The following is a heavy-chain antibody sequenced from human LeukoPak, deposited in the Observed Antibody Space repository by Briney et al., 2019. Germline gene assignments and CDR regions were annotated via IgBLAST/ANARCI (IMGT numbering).Heavy chain of an antibody. Sequence: GASVKVSCKASGGTFSSYTISWVRQAPGQALEWVGRMIPILDIANYAQKYQGRVTITADKSTSTAYMERSSLRSEDTAVYYCATRYCSGGSCPNRPYYYGMDVWGQGTTVTVSS. D-gene: IGHD2-15*01. CDR3: ATRYCSGGSCPNRPYYYGMDV. J-gene: IGHJ6*02. CDR1: GGTFSSYT. V-gene: IGHV1-69*02. CDR2: MIPILDIA.